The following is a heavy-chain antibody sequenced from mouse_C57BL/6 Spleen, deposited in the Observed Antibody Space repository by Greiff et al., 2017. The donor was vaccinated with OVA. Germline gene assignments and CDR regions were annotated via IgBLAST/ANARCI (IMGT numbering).Heavy chain of an antibody. CDR3: ARDSNYVAWFAY. V-gene: IGHV1-52*01. CDR1: GYTFTSYW. D-gene: IGHD2-5*01. Sequence: QVQLQQPGAELVRPGSSVKLSCKASGYTFTSYWMHWVKQRPIQGLEWIGNIDPSDSETHYNQKFKDKATLTVDKSSSTAYMQLSSLTSEDSAVYYCARDSNYVAWFAYWGQGTLVTVSA. CDR2: IDPSDSET. J-gene: IGHJ3*01.